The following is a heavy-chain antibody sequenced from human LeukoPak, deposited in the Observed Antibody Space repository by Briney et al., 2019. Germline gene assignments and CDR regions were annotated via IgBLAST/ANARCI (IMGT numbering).Heavy chain of an antibody. J-gene: IGHJ5*02. V-gene: IGHV4-39*07. CDR1: GGSISSSSYY. CDR2: IYYSGST. CDR3: ARDPSDHYYGSGSYPFDP. D-gene: IGHD3-10*01. Sequence: PSETLSLTCTVSGGSISSSSYYWGWIRQPPGKGLEWIGSIYYSGSTYYNPSLKSRVTISVDTSKNQFSLKLSSVTAADTAVYYCARDPSDHYYGSGSYPFDPWGQGTLVTVSS.